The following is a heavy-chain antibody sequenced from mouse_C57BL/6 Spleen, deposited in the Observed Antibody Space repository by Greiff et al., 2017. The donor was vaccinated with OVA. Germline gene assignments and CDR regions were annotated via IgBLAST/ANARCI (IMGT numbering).Heavy chain of an antibody. Sequence: QVQLQQPGTELVKPGASVKLSCKASGYTFTSYWMHWVKQRPGQGLEWIGNINPSNGGTNYNEKFKSKATLTVDKSSSTAYMQLSSLTSADSAVYYGARSWLLREGAMDYWGQGTSVTVSA. CDR2: INPSNGGT. CDR1: GYTFTSYW. CDR3: ARSWLLREGAMDY. V-gene: IGHV1-53*01. J-gene: IGHJ4*01. D-gene: IGHD2-3*01.